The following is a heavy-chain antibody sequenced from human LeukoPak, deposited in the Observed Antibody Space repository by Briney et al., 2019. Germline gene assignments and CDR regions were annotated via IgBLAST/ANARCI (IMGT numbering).Heavy chain of an antibody. J-gene: IGHJ5*02. Sequence: SETLSLTCTVSGGSISSSRYYWGWIRQPPGKGLEWIGSIYYSGSTYYNPSLKSRVTISVATSKNQFSLKLSSVTATDTAVYYCARGIAVALNWFDPWGQGTLVTVSS. CDR3: ARGIAVALNWFDP. D-gene: IGHD6-19*01. CDR1: GGSISSSRYY. CDR2: IYYSGST. V-gene: IGHV4-39*01.